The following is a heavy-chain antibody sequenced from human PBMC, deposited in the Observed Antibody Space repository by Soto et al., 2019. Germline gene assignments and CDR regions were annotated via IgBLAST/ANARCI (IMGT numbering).Heavy chain of an antibody. J-gene: IGHJ6*02. CDR3: ASSSSPHYYYGLDV. D-gene: IGHD6-6*01. CDR2: IYSDTRT. V-gene: IGHV3-53*01. CDR1: GFTVSGNY. Sequence: GGSLRLSCAASGFTVSGNYMSWVRQAPGKGLEWVSSIYSDTRTYYADSVQGRFTISRDSSKSSLYLHMYSLRAEDTAVYYCASSSSPHYYYGLDVWGQGTTVTVSS.